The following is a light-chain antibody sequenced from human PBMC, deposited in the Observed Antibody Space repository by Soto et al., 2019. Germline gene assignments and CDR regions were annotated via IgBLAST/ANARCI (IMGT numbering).Light chain of an antibody. CDR3: QQYGSSPRT. CDR1: QSVSNSY. V-gene: IGKV3-20*01. J-gene: IGKJ1*01. CDR2: GAS. Sequence: EIVLTQSPGTLSLSPGERATLSCRASQSVSNSYLAWYQQKPGQAPRLLIYGASSRATGIPDRFSGSGSGTDFTLTISILEPEDFAVYYCQQYGSSPRTFGQGTKVEVK.